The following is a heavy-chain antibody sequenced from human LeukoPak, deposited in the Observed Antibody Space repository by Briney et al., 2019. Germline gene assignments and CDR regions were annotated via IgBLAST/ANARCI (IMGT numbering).Heavy chain of an antibody. V-gene: IGHV4-59*01. CDR1: GGSISSYY. CDR2: IYYSGST. Sequence: SETLSLTCTVSGGSISSYYWSWIRQPPGKGLEWIGYIYYSGSTNHNPSLKSRVTISVDTSKNQFSLKLSSVTAADTAVYYCARGADDFWSGYYLPSYYFDYWGQGTLVTVSS. D-gene: IGHD3-3*01. J-gene: IGHJ4*02. CDR3: ARGADDFWSGYYLPSYYFDY.